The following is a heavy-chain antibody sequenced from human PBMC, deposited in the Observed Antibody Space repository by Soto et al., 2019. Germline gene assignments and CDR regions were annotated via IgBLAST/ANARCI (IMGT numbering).Heavy chain of an antibody. J-gene: IGHJ5*02. V-gene: IGHV1-69*08. CDR2: IIPILGIA. CDR3: ARDPGHCSGGSGCWDPSRYWFDP. Sequence: QVQLVQSGAEVKKPGSSVKVSCKASGGTFSSYTISWVRQAPGQGLEWMGRIIPILGIANYAQKFQGRVTLTADKATRTAYMELSSLSCEDTAVYYCARDPGHCSGGSGCWDPSRYWFDPWGQGTLVTVSS. CDR1: GGTFSSYT. D-gene: IGHD2-15*01.